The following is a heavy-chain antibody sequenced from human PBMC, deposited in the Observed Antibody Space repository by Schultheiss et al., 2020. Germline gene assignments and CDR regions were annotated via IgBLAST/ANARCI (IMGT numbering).Heavy chain of an antibody. D-gene: IGHD6-25*01. J-gene: IGHJ4*02. V-gene: IGHV3-23*01. CDR3: AKERGAYPGIAATGPGFDS. CDR1: GFTFSSYA. CDR2: ISGSGTTT. Sequence: GGSLRLSCAASGFTFSSYAMNWVRQAPGKGLEWVSVISGSGTTTHYADAVKGRFTISRDSSTNTLHLQMTSLRADDTAVYYCAKERGAYPGIAATGPGFDSWGRGALVTVSS.